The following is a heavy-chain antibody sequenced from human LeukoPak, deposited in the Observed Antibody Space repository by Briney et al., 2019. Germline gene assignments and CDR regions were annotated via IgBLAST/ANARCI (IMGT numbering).Heavy chain of an antibody. V-gene: IGHV3-30*02. J-gene: IGHJ4*02. Sequence: GGSLRLSCAASGFTFSSYAMSWVRQAPGKGLEWVAFIRYDGSNKYYADSVKGRFTISRDNSKNTLYLQMNSLRAEDTAVYYCARSCSGGSCYSDYWGQGTLVTVSS. CDR1: GFTFSSYA. CDR2: IRYDGSNK. CDR3: ARSCSGGSCYSDY. D-gene: IGHD2-15*01.